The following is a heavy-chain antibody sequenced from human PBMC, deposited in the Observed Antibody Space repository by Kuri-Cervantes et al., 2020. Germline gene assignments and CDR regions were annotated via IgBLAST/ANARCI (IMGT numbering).Heavy chain of an antibody. Sequence: GGSLRLSCTASGFTFGDYAMSWFRQAPGKGLEWVGFIRSKAYGGTTEYAASVKGRFTISRDDSKSIAYLQMNSLRAEDTAVYYCARDGSVGADYYYYGMDVWGQGTTVTVSS. J-gene: IGHJ6*02. CDR1: GFTFGDYA. D-gene: IGHD1-26*01. CDR2: IRSKAYGGTT. V-gene: IGHV3-49*03. CDR3: ARDGSVGADYYYYGMDV.